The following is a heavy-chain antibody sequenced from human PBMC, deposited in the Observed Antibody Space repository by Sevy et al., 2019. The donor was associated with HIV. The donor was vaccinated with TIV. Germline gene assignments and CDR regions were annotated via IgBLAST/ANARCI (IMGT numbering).Heavy chain of an antibody. J-gene: IGHJ5*02. V-gene: IGHV3-11*06. CDR3: ASVAIAAAGTRGGWFDP. D-gene: IGHD6-13*01. Sequence: GSLRLSCAASGFTFSDYYMSWIRQAPGKGLEWVSYSSSSSSYTDYADSVKGRFTISRDNAKNSLYLQMNSLRAEDTAVYYCASVAIAAAGTRGGWFDPWGQGTLVTVSS. CDR1: GFTFSDYY. CDR2: SSSSSSYT.